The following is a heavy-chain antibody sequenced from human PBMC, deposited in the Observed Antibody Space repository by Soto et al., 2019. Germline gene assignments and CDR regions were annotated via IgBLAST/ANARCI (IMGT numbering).Heavy chain of an antibody. Sequence: QVQLVQSGAAVKKPGASVTVSCKTSGYPLTDFYIHWVRQAPGQGLEWMAWINPHTGDTNTALKFQGRVTMTKDTSINTAFMELTRLSSDDTAVYYCAREGGAAPGARREWYLDLWGRGTLVSVSS. CDR3: AREGGAAPGARREWYLDL. CDR2: INPHTGDT. J-gene: IGHJ2*01. V-gene: IGHV1-2*02. D-gene: IGHD6-25*01. CDR1: GYPLTDFY.